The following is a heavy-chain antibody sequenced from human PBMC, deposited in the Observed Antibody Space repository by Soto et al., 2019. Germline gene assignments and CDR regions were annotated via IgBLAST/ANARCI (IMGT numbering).Heavy chain of an antibody. CDR3: ARGRPYSYGRTHSYYYYYYMDV. D-gene: IGHD5-18*01. CDR2: INHSGST. Sequence: SETLSLTCAVYGGSFSGYYWSWIRQPPGKGLEWIGEINHSGSTNYNPSLKSRVTISVDTSKNQFSLKLSSVTAADTAVYYCARGRPYSYGRTHSYYYYYYMDVWGKGTTVTVSS. V-gene: IGHV4-34*01. CDR1: GGSFSGYY. J-gene: IGHJ6*03.